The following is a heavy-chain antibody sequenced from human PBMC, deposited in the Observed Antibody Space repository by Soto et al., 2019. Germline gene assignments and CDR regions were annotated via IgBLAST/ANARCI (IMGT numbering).Heavy chain of an antibody. CDR3: ARDPIWTYTWNYARLNYLDP. CDR1: GYTFTNNV. D-gene: IGHD1-7*01. CDR2: IHTAKGNT. Sequence: QVQLVQSATEVKKPGASVKISCKASGYTFTNNVIHWLRQAPGQTLEWRGWIHTAKGNTKYSQKFEARVTLTRDTAASTAYMELNSLRSDDTAVYYCARDPIWTYTWNYARLNYLDPWGQGTLVTVSS. V-gene: IGHV1-3*04. J-gene: IGHJ5*02.